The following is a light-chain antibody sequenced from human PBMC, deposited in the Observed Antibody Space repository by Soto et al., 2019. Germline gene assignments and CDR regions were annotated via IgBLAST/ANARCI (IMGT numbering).Light chain of an antibody. J-gene: IGKJ1*01. Sequence: DIQMTQSPSSLSPSLGDRVTITCRASRGISHYLAWLQQKPGKVPKLLIYAASTLQSGVPSRFSGSGSGTDFTLKISRVEAEDVGVYYCMQALQTRTFGQGTKVDIK. V-gene: IGKV1-27*01. CDR2: AAS. CDR1: RGISHY. CDR3: MQALQTRT.